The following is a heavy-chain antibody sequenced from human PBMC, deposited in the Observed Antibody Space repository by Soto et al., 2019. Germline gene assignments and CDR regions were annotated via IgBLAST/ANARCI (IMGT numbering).Heavy chain of an antibody. D-gene: IGHD6-13*01. CDR3: ARAARSSWYEDY. Sequence: GGSLRLSCAASGFTFSSYGMHWVRQAPGKGLEWVAVIWYDGSNKYYADSVKGRFTISRDNSKNTLYLQMNSLRAEDTAVYYCARAARSSWYEDYWGQGTLVTVSS. CDR1: GFTFSSYG. J-gene: IGHJ4*02. V-gene: IGHV3-33*01. CDR2: IWYDGSNK.